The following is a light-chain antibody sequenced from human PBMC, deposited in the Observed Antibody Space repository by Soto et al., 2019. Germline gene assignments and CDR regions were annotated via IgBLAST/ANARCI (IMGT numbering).Light chain of an antibody. CDR1: QSVGSH. J-gene: IGKJ4*01. Sequence: EIVMTQSPATLSVSPGERATLSCRASQSVGSHLVWYQQKPGQAPRLLLYGESTRATGIPARFSGSVSGTEFTLTISSLQSEDSAVYYCQQYDNWPLTFGGGTKVEIK. CDR3: QQYDNWPLT. V-gene: IGKV3D-15*01. CDR2: GES.